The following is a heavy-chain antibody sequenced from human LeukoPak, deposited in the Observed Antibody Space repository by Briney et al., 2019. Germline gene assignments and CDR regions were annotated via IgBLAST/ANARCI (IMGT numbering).Heavy chain of an antibody. J-gene: IGHJ6*02. CDR2: IIPILGIA. CDR1: GYTFTSYY. D-gene: IGHD6-19*01. Sequence: SVKVSCKASGYTFTSYYMHWVRQAPGQGLEWMGRIIPILGIANYAQKFQGRVTITADKSTSTAYMELSSLRSEDTAVYYCARTIAVAGTGYYYGMDVWGQGTTVTVSS. V-gene: IGHV1-69*02. CDR3: ARTIAVAGTGYYYGMDV.